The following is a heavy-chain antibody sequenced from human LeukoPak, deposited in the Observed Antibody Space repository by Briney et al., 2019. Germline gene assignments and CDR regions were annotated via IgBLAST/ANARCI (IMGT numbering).Heavy chain of an antibody. CDR3: ATGTSWSFDY. J-gene: IGHJ4*02. D-gene: IGHD2-2*01. V-gene: IGHV1-69*13. CDR2: IIPIFGTA. CDR1: GYTFTRYG. Sequence: SVKVSCKASGYTFTRYGINWVRQAPGQGLEWMGGIIPIFGTANYAQKFQGRVTITADESTSTAYMELSSPRSEDTAVYYCATGTSWSFDYWGQGTLVTVSS.